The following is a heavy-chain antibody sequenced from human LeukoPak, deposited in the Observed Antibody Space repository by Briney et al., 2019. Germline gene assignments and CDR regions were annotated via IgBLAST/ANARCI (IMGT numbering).Heavy chain of an antibody. D-gene: IGHD3-22*01. CDR3: ARDPVLFDNTGYYFDS. CDR2: ISGSGSDI. V-gene: IGHV3-48*01. CDR1: GFTFSNYN. J-gene: IGHJ4*02. Sequence: GGPLRLTCAASGFTFSNYNMNWVRQTPGKGLECVSYISGSGSDIYYAESVMGRFTLSRDNAKNSLYLQMNSLRAEDTGVYYCARDPVLFDNTGYYFDSWGQGTLVTVSS.